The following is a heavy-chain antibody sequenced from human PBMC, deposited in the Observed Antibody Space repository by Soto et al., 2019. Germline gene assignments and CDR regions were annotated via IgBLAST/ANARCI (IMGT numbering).Heavy chain of an antibody. D-gene: IGHD1-1*01. J-gene: IGHJ3*02. Sequence: LRLSCSASGFTFSSYAMHWVRQAPGKGLEYVSAISSNGGSTYYADSVKGRFTISRDNSKNTLYLQMSSLRAEDTAVYYCATPPIWNDYHQRAFDIWGQGTMVTVSS. CDR2: ISSNGGST. CDR3: ATPPIWNDYHQRAFDI. CDR1: GFTFSSYA. V-gene: IGHV3-64D*08.